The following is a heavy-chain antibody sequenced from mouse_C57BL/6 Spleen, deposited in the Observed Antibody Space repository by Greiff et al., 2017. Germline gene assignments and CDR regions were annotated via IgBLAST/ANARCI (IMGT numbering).Heavy chain of an antibody. Sequence: EVKVEESGGGLVKPGGSLKLSCAASGFTFSSYTMSWVRQTPEKRLEWVATISGGGGNTYYPDSVKGRFTISRDNAKNTLYLQMSSLRSEDTALYYCARRGYGYDHRDWYFDVWGTGTTVTVSS. V-gene: IGHV5-9*01. D-gene: IGHD2-2*01. CDR1: GFTFSSYT. J-gene: IGHJ1*03. CDR3: ARRGYGYDHRDWYFDV. CDR2: ISGGGGNT.